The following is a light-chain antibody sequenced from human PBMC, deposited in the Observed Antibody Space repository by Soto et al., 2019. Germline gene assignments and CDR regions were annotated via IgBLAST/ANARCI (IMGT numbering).Light chain of an antibody. CDR1: SSDVGGYNY. Sequence: QSALTQPASVSGSPGQSITISCTGTSSDVGGYNYVSWYQQHTGKAPKLMIYDVSNRPSGVSNRFYGSKSGNTASLTLSGLQAEDEDDYYCSSYTSSSTLVVFGGGTKLTVL. CDR3: SSYTSSSTLVV. J-gene: IGLJ2*01. V-gene: IGLV2-14*01. CDR2: DVS.